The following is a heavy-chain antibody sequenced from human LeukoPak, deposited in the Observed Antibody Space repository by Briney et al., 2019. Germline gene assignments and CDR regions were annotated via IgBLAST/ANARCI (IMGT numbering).Heavy chain of an antibody. V-gene: IGHV4-39*01. D-gene: IGHD3-22*01. CDR3: ARGARFDSSGFYYDY. Sequence: SETLSLTCIVSGGSISSSDYYWAWIRQPPGKGLEWIGSIYYSGSTYYNSALKSRVTISVGTSKNQFSLKLTSVNAADTAVYYCARGARFDSSGFYYDYWGQGTLVTVSS. J-gene: IGHJ4*02. CDR1: GGSISSSDYY. CDR2: IYYSGST.